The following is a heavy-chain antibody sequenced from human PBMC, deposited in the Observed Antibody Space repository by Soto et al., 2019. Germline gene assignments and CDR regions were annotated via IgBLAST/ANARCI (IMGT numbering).Heavy chain of an antibody. J-gene: IGHJ3*02. D-gene: IGHD2-21*02. V-gene: IGHV4-30-2*01. CDR1: GGSISSGGYS. Sequence: QLQLQESGSGLVKPSQTLSLTCAVSGGSISSGGYSWSWIRQPSEKGLEWIGYIYPSGSTYYNPSLKSRVTISVDRSKNQFSLKLSSVTAADTAVYYCARTIVVVTATALGAFDIWGQGTMVTVSS. CDR2: IYPSGST. CDR3: ARTIVVVTATALGAFDI.